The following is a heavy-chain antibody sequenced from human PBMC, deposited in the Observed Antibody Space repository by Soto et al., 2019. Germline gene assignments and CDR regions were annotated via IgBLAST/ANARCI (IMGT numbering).Heavy chain of an antibody. CDR1: GFTFIDSF. Sequence: PGGSLRLSCAASGFTFIDSFMIWSRQTPGKGLEWLSYISGRDGNIYYADSVRGRFTISRDNAKNSVYLQMNSLRAEDTAVYYCAGDQGPNYMAVWGKGTTVTVS. V-gene: IGHV3-11*01. CDR2: ISGRDGNI. J-gene: IGHJ6*03. CDR3: AGDQGPNYMAV.